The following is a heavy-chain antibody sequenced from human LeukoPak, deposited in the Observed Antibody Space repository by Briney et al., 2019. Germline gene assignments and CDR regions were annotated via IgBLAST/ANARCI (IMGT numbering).Heavy chain of an antibody. CDR2: IYYSGST. J-gene: IGHJ4*02. D-gene: IGHD1-26*01. CDR1: GGSISSYY. CDR3: ARHSPSESYYTIDY. Sequence: PSETLSLTCTVSGGSISSYYWSWIRQPPGKGLEWIGYIYYSGSTNYNPSLKSRVTISIATSKNQFSLKLSSVTAADTAVYYRARHSPSESYYTIDYWGQGTLVTVSS. V-gene: IGHV4-59*08.